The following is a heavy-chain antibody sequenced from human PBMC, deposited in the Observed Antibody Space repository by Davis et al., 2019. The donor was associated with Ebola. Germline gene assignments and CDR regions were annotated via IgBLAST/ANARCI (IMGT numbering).Heavy chain of an antibody. CDR2: IHYDGSNK. CDR1: GFTFSSYG. V-gene: IGHV3-30*02. CDR3: ARAPDKAYQALYRCFDY. J-gene: IGHJ4*02. Sequence: GESLKISCAASGFTFSSYGMHWVRQAPGKGLEWVAFIHYDGSNKYYADSVKGRFTISRDNAKNSLYLQMNSLRAEETAVYYCARAPDKAYQALYRCFDYWGQGTLVTVSS. D-gene: IGHD2-2*02.